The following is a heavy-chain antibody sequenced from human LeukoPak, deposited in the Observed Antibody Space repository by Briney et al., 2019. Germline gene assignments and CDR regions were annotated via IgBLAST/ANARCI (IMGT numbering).Heavy chain of an antibody. CDR1: GFTFSSYG. CDR3: AKVGQLWFVDDGYYYFDY. CDR2: ISYDGSNK. Sequence: GRSLRLSCSASGFTFSSYGMHWVRQAPGKGLEWVAVISYDGSNKYYADSVKGRFTISRDNSKNTLYLQMNSLRAEDTAVYYCAKVGQLWFVDDGYYYFDYWGQGTLVTVSS. D-gene: IGHD5-18*01. V-gene: IGHV3-30*18. J-gene: IGHJ4*02.